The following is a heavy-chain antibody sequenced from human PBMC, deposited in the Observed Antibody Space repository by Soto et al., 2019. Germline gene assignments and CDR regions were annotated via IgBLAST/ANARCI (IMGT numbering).Heavy chain of an antibody. Sequence: PGGSLRLSCAASGFTFSSYAMHWVRQAPGKGLEWVAVISYDGSNKYYADSVKGRFTISRDNSKNTLYLQMNSLRAEDTAVYYCAREHTVTTAMDVWGQGTTVTVSS. J-gene: IGHJ6*02. CDR3: AREHTVTTAMDV. D-gene: IGHD4-17*01. V-gene: IGHV3-30-3*01. CDR1: GFTFSSYA. CDR2: ISYDGSNK.